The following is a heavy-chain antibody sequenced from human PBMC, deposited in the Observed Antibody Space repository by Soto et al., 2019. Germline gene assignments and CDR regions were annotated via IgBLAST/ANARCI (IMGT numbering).Heavy chain of an antibody. CDR1: GGPISSGGYS. CDR3: ARDRNGLGGIDF. D-gene: IGHD1-1*01. V-gene: IGHV4-30-2*01. J-gene: IGHJ4*02. Sequence: PSETLSLTCVVSGGPISSGGYSWTWIRQPPGRGLEWIGYISQSGSADYNPSLKSRVTISVDTSKNQFSLRLSSVTAADTAVYYCARDRNGLGGIDFWGQGSLVTVSS. CDR2: ISQSGSA.